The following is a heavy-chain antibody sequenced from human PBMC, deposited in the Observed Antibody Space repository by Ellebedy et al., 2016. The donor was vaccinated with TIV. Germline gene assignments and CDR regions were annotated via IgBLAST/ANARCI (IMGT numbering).Heavy chain of an antibody. V-gene: IGHV4-31*03. CDR1: GGSISSSSYY. CDR2: IYYSGST. D-gene: IGHD3-10*01. CDR3: ARDRGYYGSSPVFWFDP. Sequence: SETLSLXXTVSGGSISSSSYYWGWIRQHPGKGLEWIGYIYYSGSTYYNPSLKSRVTISVDTSKNQFSLKLSSVTAADTAVYYCARDRGYYGSSPVFWFDPWGQGTLVTVSS. J-gene: IGHJ5*02.